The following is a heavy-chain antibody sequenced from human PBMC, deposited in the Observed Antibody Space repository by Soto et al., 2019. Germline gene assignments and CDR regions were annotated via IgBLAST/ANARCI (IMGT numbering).Heavy chain of an antibody. CDR2: INHSGST. CDR1: GGSFSGYY. Sequence: KPSETLSLTCAVYGGSFSGYYWSWIRQPPGKGLEWIGEINHSGSTNYNPSLKSRVTISVDTSKNQFSLKLSSVTAADTAVYYCARAYSSSWYGPFDYWGQGTLVTVSS. CDR3: ARAYSSSWYGPFDY. D-gene: IGHD6-13*01. J-gene: IGHJ4*02. V-gene: IGHV4-34*01.